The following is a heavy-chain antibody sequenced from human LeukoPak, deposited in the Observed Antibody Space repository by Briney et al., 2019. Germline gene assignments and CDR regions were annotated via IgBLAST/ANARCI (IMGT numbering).Heavy chain of an antibody. CDR1: GYTFTSYA. CDR2: INAGNGNT. D-gene: IGHD1/OR15-1a*01. J-gene: IGHJ4*02. CDR3: AKTRPKTKCCQQYPPDFDY. Sequence: ASVKVSCKASGYTFTSYAMHWVRQAPGQRLEWMGWINAGNGNTKYSQKFQGRVTITRDTSASTAYMELSSLRSEDTAVYYCAKTRPKTKCCQQYPPDFDYWGQGTLVTVSS. V-gene: IGHV1-3*01.